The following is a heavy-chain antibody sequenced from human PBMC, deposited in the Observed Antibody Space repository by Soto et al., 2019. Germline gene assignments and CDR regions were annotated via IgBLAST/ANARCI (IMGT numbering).Heavy chain of an antibody. D-gene: IGHD1-26*01. CDR1: GDSVSSGGYY. J-gene: IGHJ4*02. V-gene: IGHV4-61*08. CDR2: IYYSGST. CDR3: ARVNRELLGGYYFDY. Sequence: PSETLSLTCTVSGDSVSSGGYYWSWIRQPPEKGLEWIGYIYYSGSTNYNPSLKSRVTISVDTSKNQFSLKLSSVTAADTAVYYCARVNRELLGGYYFDYWGQGTLVTVSS.